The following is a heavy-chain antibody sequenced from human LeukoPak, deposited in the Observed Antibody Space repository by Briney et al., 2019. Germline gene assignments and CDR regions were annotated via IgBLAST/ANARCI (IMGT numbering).Heavy chain of an antibody. CDR2: ISHDGSNK. CDR1: GFTFSSYG. CDR3: ARDGYCSSTSCYNAFDI. Sequence: GRSLRLSCAASGFTFSSYGIHWVRQAPGKGLEWVAVISHDGSNKYYADSVKGRFTISRDNSKNTLYLQMNSLRAEDTAVYYCARDGYCSSTSCYNAFDIWGQGTMVTVSS. D-gene: IGHD2-2*03. J-gene: IGHJ3*02. V-gene: IGHV3-30*03.